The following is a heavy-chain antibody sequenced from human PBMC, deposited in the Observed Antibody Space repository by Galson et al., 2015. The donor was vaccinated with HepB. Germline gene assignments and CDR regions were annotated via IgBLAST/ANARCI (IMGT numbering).Heavy chain of an antibody. Sequence: SVKVSCKASGYTFTGYSMHWVRQAPGQGLEWMGWINPNSGGTNYAQKFQGRVTMTRDTSISTAYMELSRLISDDTAVYYCARERVETVNIHIAVAGTCFDYWGHGTLVTVSS. V-gene: IGHV1-2*02. CDR3: ARERVETVNIHIAVAGTCFDY. D-gene: IGHD6-19*01. J-gene: IGHJ4*01. CDR2: INPNSGGT. CDR1: GYTFTGYS.